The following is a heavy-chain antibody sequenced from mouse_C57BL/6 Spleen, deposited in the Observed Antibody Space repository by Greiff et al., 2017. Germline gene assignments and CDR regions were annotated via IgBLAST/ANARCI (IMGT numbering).Heavy chain of an antibody. D-gene: IGHD2-5*01. CDR2: IDPSDSEP. CDR3: AGGGHSNYGPWIAY. Sequence: VQLQQPGAELVRPGSSVKLSCKASGYTFTSYWMPWVKQRPIQGLEWIGNIDPSDSEPHYTQNFKDKATLTVDKSSSAAYMQLSSLTSEDSAVDYCAGGGHSNYGPWIAYWGQGTLVTVSA. CDR1: GYTFTSYW. V-gene: IGHV1-52*01. J-gene: IGHJ3*01.